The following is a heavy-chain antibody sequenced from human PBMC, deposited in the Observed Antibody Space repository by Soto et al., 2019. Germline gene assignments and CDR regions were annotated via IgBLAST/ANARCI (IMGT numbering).Heavy chain of an antibody. CDR2: ISGVGGNT. CDR1: GFTFSSFA. J-gene: IGHJ5*02. D-gene: IGHD1-26*01. Sequence: PGGSLRLSCAASGFTFSSFAMSWVRQAPGKGLEWVSGISGVGGNTYYAGSVQGRFTISRDNSRNTLLLQMNSLRADDTAVYYCAKDGWAFPPDPWGQGTLVTVSS. CDR3: AKDGWAFPPDP. V-gene: IGHV3-23*01.